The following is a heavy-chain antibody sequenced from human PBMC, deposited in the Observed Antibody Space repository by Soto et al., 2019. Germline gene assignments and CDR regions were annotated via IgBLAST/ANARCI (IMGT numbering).Heavy chain of an antibody. CDR1: GLTARTNY. CDR3: ARGVESSSRFETYSFVY. Sequence: GGSWRLPCAASGLTARTNYMIGCRQLPGKGLEWVSVIYSGGSTYYADSVKGRFTISRDNSKNTLYLQMNSLRAEDTAVCYCARGVESSSRFETYSFVYRCPGTLVTVSS. D-gene: IGHD6-13*01. V-gene: IGHV3-66*01. CDR2: IYSGGST. J-gene: IGHJ4*02.